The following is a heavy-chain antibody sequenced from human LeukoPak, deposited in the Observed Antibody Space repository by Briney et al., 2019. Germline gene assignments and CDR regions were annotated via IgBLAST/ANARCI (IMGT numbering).Heavy chain of an antibody. V-gene: IGHV1-46*01. J-gene: IGHJ5*02. CDR3: ARDLGPDYSNYGWFDP. D-gene: IGHD4-11*01. CDR1: GYTFTSYY. Sequence: ASVKFSCKASGYTFTSYYMHWVRQAPGQGLEWMGIINPSGGSTSYAQKFQGRVTMTRDTSTSTVYMELSSLRSEDTAVYYCARDLGPDYSNYGWFDPWGQGTLVTVSS. CDR2: INPSGGST.